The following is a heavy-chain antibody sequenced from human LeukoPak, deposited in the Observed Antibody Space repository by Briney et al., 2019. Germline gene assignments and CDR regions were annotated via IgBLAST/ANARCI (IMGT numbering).Heavy chain of an antibody. CDR1: GGSISSSSYY. V-gene: IGHV4-39*07. Sequence: SETLSLTCTVSGGSISSSSYYWGWIRQPPGKGLEWIGSIYYSGSTYYNPSLKSRVTISVDTSKNQFSLKLSSVTAADTAVYYCAREGASDYVWGSYRFFHAGGYYYYYMDVWGKGTTVTVSS. CDR3: AREGASDYVWGSYRFFHAGGYYYYYMDV. D-gene: IGHD3-16*02. J-gene: IGHJ6*03. CDR2: IYYSGST.